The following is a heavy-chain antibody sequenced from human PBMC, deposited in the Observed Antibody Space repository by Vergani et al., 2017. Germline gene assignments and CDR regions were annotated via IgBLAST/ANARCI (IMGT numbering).Heavy chain of an antibody. D-gene: IGHD2-15*01. V-gene: IGHV5-51*01. J-gene: IGHJ4*02. CDR1: GYSFSNNW. CDR2: NYPGDSDT. Sequence: EVQLVQSGAEVKKPGESLKISCKGSGYSFSNNWIVWVRQMPGKGLEWMGINYPGDSDTRYSPSFQGQITISADKSIGTAYLQWSSLKASDTAMYYCGRLNDSVVVKYYFDDWGQGTLVTVSS. CDR3: GRLNDSVVVKYYFDD.